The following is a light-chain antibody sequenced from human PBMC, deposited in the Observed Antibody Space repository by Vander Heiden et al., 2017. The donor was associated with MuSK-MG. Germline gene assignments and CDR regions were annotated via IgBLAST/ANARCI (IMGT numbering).Light chain of an antibody. CDR3: QAWDRSVV. J-gene: IGLJ2*01. V-gene: IGLV3-1*01. CDR1: KLGDKY. Sequence: SYELTQPPSVSVSPGQTASITCSGDKLGDKYACWYQQKPGQSPVRVIYQDSKRPSGIPERFSGSNSGNTDTLTISGTQAMDEADYYCQAWDRSVVFGGGTKLTVL. CDR2: QDS.